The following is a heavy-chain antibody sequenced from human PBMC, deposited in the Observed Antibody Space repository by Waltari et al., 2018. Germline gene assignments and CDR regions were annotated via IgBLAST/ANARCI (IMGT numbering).Heavy chain of an antibody. CDR2: IYHSGST. Sequence: QVQLQESGPGLVKPSETLSLTCAVSGYSISSGYYWGWIRQPPGKGLEWIGSIYHSGSTYYNPSLKSRVTISVDTSKNQFSLKLSSVTAADTAVYYCARQKSTIFGVVIIPPHFDYWGQGTLVTVSS. V-gene: IGHV4-38-2*01. CDR1: GYSISSGYY. CDR3: ARQKSTIFGVVIIPPHFDY. D-gene: IGHD3-3*01. J-gene: IGHJ4*02.